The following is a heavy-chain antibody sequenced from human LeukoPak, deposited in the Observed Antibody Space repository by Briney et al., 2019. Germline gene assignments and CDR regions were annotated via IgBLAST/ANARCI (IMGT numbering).Heavy chain of an antibody. D-gene: IGHD3-16*01. CDR3: ARASWVSTADAVR. J-gene: IGHJ4*02. V-gene: IGHV3-23*01. CDR2: MKGTGET. Sequence: GGSLTLSCAASGLSFSSFAMSWVRQAPVRGLEWLSSMKGTGETIYADSVRGRCTLFRDGSRNTVYLQLNNLRVEDTAVYYCARASWVSTADAVRWGQGTVVTVSS. CDR1: GLSFSSFA.